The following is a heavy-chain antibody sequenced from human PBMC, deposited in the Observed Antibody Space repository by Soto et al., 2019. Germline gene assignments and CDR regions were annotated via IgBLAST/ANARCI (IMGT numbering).Heavy chain of an antibody. Sequence: ASVKVSCKASGYTFTSYAMHWVPQAPGQSLEWRGWINAGNGNTKYSQKFQGRVTITRDTSASTAYMELSSLRSEDTAVYYCARDQIAARPVYYYYGMEVWGQGTTVTVSS. CDR3: ARDQIAARPVYYYYGMEV. CDR1: GYTFTSYA. J-gene: IGHJ6*02. V-gene: IGHV1-3*01. D-gene: IGHD6-6*01. CDR2: INAGNGNT.